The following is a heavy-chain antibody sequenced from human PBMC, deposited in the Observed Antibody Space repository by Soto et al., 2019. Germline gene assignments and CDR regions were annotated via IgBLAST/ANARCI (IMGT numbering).Heavy chain of an antibody. CDR2: TRNKANSYTT. D-gene: IGHD4-17*01. J-gene: IGHJ3*02. CDR1: GFTFSDHY. Sequence: EVQLVESGGGLVQPGGSPRLSCAASGFTFSDHYMDWVRQAPGKGLEWVGRTRNKANSYTTEYAASVKGRFTISRDDSKNSLYLQMNSLKTEDTAVYYCASRVVNGDGIAFDIWGQGTMVTVSS. CDR3: ASRVVNGDGIAFDI. V-gene: IGHV3-72*01.